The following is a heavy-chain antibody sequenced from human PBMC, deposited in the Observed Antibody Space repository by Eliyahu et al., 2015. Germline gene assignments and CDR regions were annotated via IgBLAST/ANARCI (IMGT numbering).Heavy chain of an antibody. D-gene: IGHD3-22*01. CDR2: IYYTGTT. J-gene: IGHJ4*02. V-gene: IGHV4-61*01. CDR3: ARDSRHSSGPHFDN. CDR1: GDSVSSRSYY. Sequence: QVQLQESGPGLVKPSETLSLTCTVSGDSVSSRSYYWGWIRQPPGKGLEWIGNIYYTGTTNYNPSLKSRVTLSVDSSKSQFSLTLRSVTAADTAVYFCARDSRHSSGPHFDNWGQGTLVTVSS.